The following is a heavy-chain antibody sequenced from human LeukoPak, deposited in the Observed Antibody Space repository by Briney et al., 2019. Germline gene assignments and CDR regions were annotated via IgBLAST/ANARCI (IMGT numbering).Heavy chain of an antibody. CDR1: GFTFSDYY. D-gene: IGHD3-10*01. V-gene: IGHV3-11*04. CDR2: IGSNGGNI. Sequence: PGGSLRLSCEASGFTFSDYYMSWIRRAPGKGPEWVSYIGSNGGNIFYADSVKGRFTISRDNAKNALYLQLDSLRVEDTARYYCARIYYYGSGSGEYWGQGTMVTVSS. CDR3: ARIYYYGSGSGEY. J-gene: IGHJ4*02.